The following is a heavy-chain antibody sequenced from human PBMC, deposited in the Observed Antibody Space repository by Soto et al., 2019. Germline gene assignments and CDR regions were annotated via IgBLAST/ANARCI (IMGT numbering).Heavy chain of an antibody. V-gene: IGHV1-46*01. D-gene: IGHD3-10*01. CDR3: ASRGRVVEGYYGSGRPTEINYYYGMDV. Sequence: ASVKVSCKASGYTFTSYYMHWVRQAPGQGLEWMGIINPSGGSTSYAQKFQGRVTMTRDTSTSTVYMELSSLRSEDTAVYYCASRGRVVEGYYGSGRPTEINYYYGMDVWGQGTTVTVSS. CDR2: INPSGGST. J-gene: IGHJ6*02. CDR1: GYTFTSYY.